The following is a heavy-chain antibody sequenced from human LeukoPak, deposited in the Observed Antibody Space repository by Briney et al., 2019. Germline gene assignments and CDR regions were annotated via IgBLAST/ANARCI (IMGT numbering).Heavy chain of an antibody. Sequence: GGSLRLSCAASGFTFSSHSMTWLRQAPGKGLEWLSYISSASYTKYYADSVKGRFTISRDNGKNSLYLQMNSLRAEDTAVYYCARSPFTAMGLLLDYWGQGTRVTVSS. CDR1: GFTFSSHS. J-gene: IGHJ4*02. CDR2: ISSASYTK. D-gene: IGHD5-18*01. CDR3: ARSPFTAMGLLLDY. V-gene: IGHV3-48*01.